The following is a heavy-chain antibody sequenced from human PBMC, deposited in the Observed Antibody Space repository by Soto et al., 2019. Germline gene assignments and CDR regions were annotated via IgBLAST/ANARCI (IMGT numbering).Heavy chain of an antibody. CDR2: IASGNSTI. V-gene: IGHV5-10-1*01. CDR1: GYRFGNNW. J-gene: IGHJ4*01. D-gene: IGHD1-1*01. CDR3: ARHGNPYKDENTRFYNFDS. Sequence: GESLKISCKGSGYRFGNNWITWVRQRPGKGLEWMGGIASGNSTIKSPASFERRISISADKSTATSSLEILSIKDSDSAMYCCARHGNPYKDENTRFYNFDSWGHGTLVTVSS.